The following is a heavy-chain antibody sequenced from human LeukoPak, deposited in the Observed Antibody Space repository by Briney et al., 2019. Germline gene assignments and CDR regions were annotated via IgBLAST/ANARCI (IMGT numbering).Heavy chain of an antibody. Sequence: PSETLSLTCTVSGGSISSYYWSWIRQPPGKGLEWIGYIYYSGSTNYNPSLKSRVTISVDTSKNQFSLKLSSVTAADTAVYYCATSRAPWRYGDYRPRGEYYYYGMDVWGQGTTVTVSS. CDR2: IYYSGST. V-gene: IGHV4-59*12. CDR3: ATSRAPWRYGDYRPRGEYYYYGMDV. CDR1: GGSISSYY. J-gene: IGHJ6*02. D-gene: IGHD4-17*01.